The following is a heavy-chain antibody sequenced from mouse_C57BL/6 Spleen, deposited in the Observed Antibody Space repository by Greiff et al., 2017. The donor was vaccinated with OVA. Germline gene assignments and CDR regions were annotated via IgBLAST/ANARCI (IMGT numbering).Heavy chain of an antibody. V-gene: IGHV1-69*01. CDR2: IDPSDSYT. J-gene: IGHJ3*01. D-gene: IGHD4-1*01. Sequence: VQLQQPGAELVMPGASVKLSCKASGYTFTSYWMHWVKQRPGQGLEWIGEIDPSDSYTNYNQKFKGKSTLTVDKSSSTAYMQLSSLTSEDSAVYYCARSEPGRGTAWFAYWGQGTLVTVSA. CDR1: GYTFTSYW. CDR3: ARSEPGRGTAWFAY.